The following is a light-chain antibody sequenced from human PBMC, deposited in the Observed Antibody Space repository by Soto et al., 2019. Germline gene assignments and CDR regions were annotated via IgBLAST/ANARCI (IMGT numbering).Light chain of an antibody. CDR3: QQFNTYPIT. J-gene: IGKJ5*01. V-gene: IGKV1-13*02. CDR1: QDIRGA. Sequence: AIQLTQSPSSLSASVGDRVIITCRASQDIRGALAWYQQKPGKPPKLLIFDVSSLQSGVPSRFSGSGSGTDFTLTISSLQPEDFATYYCQQFNTYPITFGQGTRLEIK. CDR2: DVS.